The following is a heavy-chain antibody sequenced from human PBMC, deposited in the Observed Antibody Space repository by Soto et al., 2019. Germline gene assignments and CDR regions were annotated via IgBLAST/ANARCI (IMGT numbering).Heavy chain of an antibody. CDR2: IWYDGSNK. CDR3: ARSLSSGSYYGNAFDI. Sequence: GGSLRHSCAASGFTFSRYGMLGVRQAPGKEMEWVAVIWYDGSNKYYADSVKGRFTISRDNSKNTLYLQMNSLRAEDTAVYYCARSLSSGSYYGNAFDIWGQGTMVTVSS. J-gene: IGHJ3*02. V-gene: IGHV3-33*01. CDR1: GFTFSRYG. D-gene: IGHD3-10*01.